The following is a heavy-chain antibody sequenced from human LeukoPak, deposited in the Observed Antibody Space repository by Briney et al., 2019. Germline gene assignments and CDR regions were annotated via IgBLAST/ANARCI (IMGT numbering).Heavy chain of an antibody. D-gene: IGHD2-2*01. CDR1: GGSISSSSYY. J-gene: IGHJ4*02. Sequence: PSETLSLTCTVSGGSISSSSYYWGWIRQPPGKGLEWIGSIYYSGSTYYNPSLKSRVTISVDTSKNQFSLKLSSVTAADTAVYYCARDPDDIVVVPAAPPGYWGQGTLVTVSS. CDR3: ARDPDDIVVVPAAPPGY. V-gene: IGHV4-39*02. CDR2: IYYSGST.